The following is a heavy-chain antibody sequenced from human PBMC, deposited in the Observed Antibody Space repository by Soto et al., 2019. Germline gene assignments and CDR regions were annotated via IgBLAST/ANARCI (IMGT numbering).Heavy chain of an antibody. CDR3: AREEGGSIGYCSSTSCYGGGMDV. CDR1: GYTFTSYY. Sequence: GASVKVSYKASGYTFTSYYMHWVRQAPGQGLEWMGIINPSGGSTSYAQKFQGRVTMTRDTSTSTVYMELSSLRSEDTAVYYCAREEGGSIGYCSSTSCYGGGMDVWGQGTTVTVSS. V-gene: IGHV1-46*01. CDR2: INPSGGST. D-gene: IGHD2-2*01. J-gene: IGHJ6*02.